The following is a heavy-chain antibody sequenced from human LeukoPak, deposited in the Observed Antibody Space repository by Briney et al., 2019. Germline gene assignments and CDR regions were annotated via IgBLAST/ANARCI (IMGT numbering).Heavy chain of an antibody. D-gene: IGHD6-6*01. J-gene: IGHJ4*02. V-gene: IGHV3-74*01. CDR1: GFTFSSYC. CDR3: ARGLGSSSAGTTY. CDR2: INEDGSTT. Sequence: QPGGSLRLSCAASGFTFSSYCMYWVRQAPGKGLVWVSRINEDGSTTSYADSVKGRFTISRDNTKNTVYLQMNSLRGEDTALYYCARGLGSSSAGTTYWGQGTVVTVSS.